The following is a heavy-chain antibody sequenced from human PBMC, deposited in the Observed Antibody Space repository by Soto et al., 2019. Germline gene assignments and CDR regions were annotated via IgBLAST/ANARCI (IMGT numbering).Heavy chain of an antibody. CDR1: GGSISSYY. V-gene: IGHV4-59*08. Sequence: SKTLSLTCTVSGGSISSYYCSWIRQPPGKGLEWIGYIYYSGSTNYNPSLKSRVTISVDTSKNQFSLKLNSMTAADTAVYYCARHNYGSGSTYFDYWGQGTLVTVS. J-gene: IGHJ4*02. CDR3: ARHNYGSGSTYFDY. D-gene: IGHD3-10*01. CDR2: IYYSGST.